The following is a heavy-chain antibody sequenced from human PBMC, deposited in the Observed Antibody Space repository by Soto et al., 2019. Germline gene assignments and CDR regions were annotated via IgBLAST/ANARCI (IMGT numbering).Heavy chain of an antibody. CDR3: ARGLPYYYDSSGYPRSGYFDY. D-gene: IGHD3-22*01. V-gene: IGHV4-30-4*01. CDR1: GGSISSGDYY. Sequence: PSEALSVTCAVSGGSISSGDYYWRWIRQTPGKGLEWIGYIYYSGSTYYNPSLKSRVTISVDTSKNQFSLKLSSVTAADTAVYYCARGLPYYYDSSGYPRSGYFDYWGQGTLVTVSS. CDR2: IYYSGST. J-gene: IGHJ4*02.